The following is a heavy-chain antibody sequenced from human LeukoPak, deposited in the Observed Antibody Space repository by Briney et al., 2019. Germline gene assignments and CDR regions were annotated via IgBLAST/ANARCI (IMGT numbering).Heavy chain of an antibody. CDR3: ARDLGDCSSTSCYEEGWFDP. Sequence: SGTLSLTCAVSGGSISSGSYYWSWIRQPAGKGLEWIGRISGSWSATYNPSLKSRVIMSVDRTKNQFSLKVKSVTAADTAIYYCARDLGDCSSTSCYEEGWFDPWGQGTLVIVSS. D-gene: IGHD2-2*01. CDR2: ISGSWSA. J-gene: IGHJ5*02. CDR1: GGSISSGSYY. V-gene: IGHV4-61*02.